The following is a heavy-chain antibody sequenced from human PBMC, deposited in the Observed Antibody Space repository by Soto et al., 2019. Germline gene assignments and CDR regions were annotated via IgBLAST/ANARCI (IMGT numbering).Heavy chain of an antibody. CDR3: ATDRAYCGGDCYNGMDV. CDR1: GYTLTELS. CDR2: FDPEDGET. D-gene: IGHD2-21*02. J-gene: IGHJ6*02. Sequence: ASVKVSCKVSGYTLTELSMHWVRQAPGKGLEWMGGFDPEDGETIYAQKFQGKVTMTEDTSTDTAYMELSSLRSEDTAVYYCATDRAYCGGDCYNGMDVWGQGTTVTVS. V-gene: IGHV1-24*01.